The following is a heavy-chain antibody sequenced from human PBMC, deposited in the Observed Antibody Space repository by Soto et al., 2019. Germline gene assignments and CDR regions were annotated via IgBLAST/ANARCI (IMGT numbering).Heavy chain of an antibody. Sequence: PSETLSLTCTVSGGSISSYYWSWIRQPPGKGLEWIGYIYYSGSTNYNPSLKSRVTISVDTSKNQFSLKLSSVTAADTAVYYCARHARSEGPLGDYDILTGYYNYYYYYMDVWGKGTTVTVSS. CDR3: ARHARSEGPLGDYDILTGYYNYYYYYMDV. J-gene: IGHJ6*03. CDR2: IYYSGST. D-gene: IGHD3-9*01. V-gene: IGHV4-59*08. CDR1: GGSISSYY.